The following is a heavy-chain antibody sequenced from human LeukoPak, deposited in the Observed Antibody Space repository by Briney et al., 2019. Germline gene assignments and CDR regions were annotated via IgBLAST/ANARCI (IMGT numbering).Heavy chain of an antibody. CDR3: ARDLRLQHWFDP. CDR1: GGSFSGYY. D-gene: IGHD4-11*01. J-gene: IGHJ5*02. Sequence: SETLSLTCAVYGGSFSGYYWSWIRQPPGKGLEWIGEINHSGSTNYNPSLKSRVTMSVDTSKNQFSLKLSSVTAADTAVYYCARDLRLQHWFDPWGQGTLVTVSS. CDR2: INHSGST. V-gene: IGHV4-34*01.